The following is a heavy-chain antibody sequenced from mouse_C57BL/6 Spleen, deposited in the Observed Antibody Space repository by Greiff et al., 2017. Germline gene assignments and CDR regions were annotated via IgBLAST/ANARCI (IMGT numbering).Heavy chain of an antibody. D-gene: IGHD1-1*01. J-gene: IGHJ3*01. CDR2: INYDGSST. V-gene: IGHV5-16*01. CDR1: GFTFSDYY. CDR3: ARDDYYGRGFAY. Sequence: EVHLVESEGGLVQPGSSMKLSCTASGFTFSDYYMAWVRQVPEKGLEWVANINYDGSSTYYLDSLKSRFIISRDNAKNILYLQMSSLKSEDTATYYCARDDYYGRGFAYWGQGTLVTVSA.